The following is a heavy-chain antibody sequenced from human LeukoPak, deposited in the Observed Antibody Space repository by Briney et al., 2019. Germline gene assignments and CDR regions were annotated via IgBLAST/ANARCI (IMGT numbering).Heavy chain of an antibody. Sequence: ASVKVSCKASGYTFTGYYMHWVRQAPGQGLEWMGWINPKSGGTNYAQKFQGRVAMTRDTYISTAYMELSRLRSDDTAVYYCARDLRGSGSYQNYYYYGMDVWGQGTTVTVSS. D-gene: IGHD3-10*01. CDR3: ARDLRGSGSYQNYYYYGMDV. CDR1: GYTFTGYY. V-gene: IGHV1-2*02. CDR2: INPKSGGT. J-gene: IGHJ6*02.